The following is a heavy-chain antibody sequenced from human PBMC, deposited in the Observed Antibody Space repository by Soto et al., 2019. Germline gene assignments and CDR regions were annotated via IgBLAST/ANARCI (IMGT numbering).Heavy chain of an antibody. D-gene: IGHD6-19*01. CDR3: ARASGSRVLY. Sequence: QVQLQQWGAGLLKPSETLSLTCAVYGGAFSGYYWSWIRQPPGKGLEWIGEINHIGSSKDNPSLKNRFTITVDTSKNQVSLKLSSLTAADTAVYYCARASGSRVLYWGQGTLVTVSS. V-gene: IGHV4-34*01. CDR2: INHIGSS. CDR1: GGAFSGYY. J-gene: IGHJ4*02.